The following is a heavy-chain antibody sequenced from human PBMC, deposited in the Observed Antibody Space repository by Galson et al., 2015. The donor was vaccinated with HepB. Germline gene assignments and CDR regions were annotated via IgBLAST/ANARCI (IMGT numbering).Heavy chain of an antibody. Sequence: SLRLSCAASGFTFSSYAMHWVRQAPGKGLEWVAVISYDGSNKYYADSVKGRFTISRDNSKNTLYLQMNSLRAEDTAVYYCARDGWRPHYGENAAYAFDIWGQGTMVTVSS. V-gene: IGHV3-30-3*01. CDR3: ARDGWRPHYGENAAYAFDI. D-gene: IGHD4-17*01. J-gene: IGHJ3*02. CDR1: GFTFSSYA. CDR2: ISYDGSNK.